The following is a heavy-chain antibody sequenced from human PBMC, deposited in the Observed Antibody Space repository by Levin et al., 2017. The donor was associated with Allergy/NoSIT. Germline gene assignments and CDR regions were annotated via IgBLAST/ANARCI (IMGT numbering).Heavy chain of an antibody. CDR2: IGSSSNGI. Sequence: PGESLKISCAASGFTFSSYSMDWVRQAPGKGLEWVSYIGSSSNGIYYADSVRGRFTISRDNAKNLLYLQMNSLRDEDTAVYYCARDGWGAGGMDVWGQGTTVTVSS. D-gene: IGHD3-16*01. J-gene: IGHJ6*02. CDR3: ARDGWGAGGMDV. CDR1: GFTFSSYS. V-gene: IGHV3-48*02.